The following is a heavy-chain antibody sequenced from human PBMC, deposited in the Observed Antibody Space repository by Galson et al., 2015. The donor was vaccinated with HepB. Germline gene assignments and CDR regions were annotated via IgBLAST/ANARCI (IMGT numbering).Heavy chain of an antibody. J-gene: IGHJ4*02. V-gene: IGHV1-69*13. CDR3: ARDDYRSYYFDY. CDR1: GGTFSSYA. D-gene: IGHD4-11*01. Sequence: LVKVSCKASGGTFSSYAISWVRQAPGQGLEWMGGIIPIFGTANYAQKFQGRVTITADESTSTAYMELSSLRSEDTAVYYCARDDYRSYYFDYWGQGTLVTVSS. CDR2: IIPIFGTA.